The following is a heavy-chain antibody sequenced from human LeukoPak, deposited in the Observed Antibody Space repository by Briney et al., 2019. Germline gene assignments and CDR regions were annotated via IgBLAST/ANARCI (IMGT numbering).Heavy chain of an antibody. CDR3: ARAPQYYYDSSGYLVS. CDR2: INPNSGGT. J-gene: IGHJ5*02. Sequence: ASVKVSCKASGYTFTGYYMHWVRQAPGQGLEWMGWINPNSGGTNYAQKFQGRVTMTRDTSISTAYMELSRLRSDDTAVYYCARAPQYYYDSSGYLVSWGQGTLVTVSS. V-gene: IGHV1-2*02. D-gene: IGHD3-22*01. CDR1: GYTFTGYY.